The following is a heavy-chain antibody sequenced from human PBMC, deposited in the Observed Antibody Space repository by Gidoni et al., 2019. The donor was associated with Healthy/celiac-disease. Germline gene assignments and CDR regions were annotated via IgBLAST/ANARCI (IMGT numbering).Heavy chain of an antibody. CDR3: ARELYFSIFGLDV. J-gene: IGHJ6*02. D-gene: IGHD3-3*01. CDR1: GGSFSGYY. Sequence: QVQLQQWGAGLLKPSETLSLTCAVYGGSFSGYYGGWIRQPPGKGLEWIGEINHSGSTNYNPSLKSRVTISVDTSKNQFSLKLSSVTAADTAVYYCARELYFSIFGLDVWGQGTTVTVSS. CDR2: INHSGST. V-gene: IGHV4-34*01.